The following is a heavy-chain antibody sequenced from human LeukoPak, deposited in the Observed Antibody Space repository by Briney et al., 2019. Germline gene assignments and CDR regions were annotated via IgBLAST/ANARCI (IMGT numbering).Heavy chain of an antibody. Sequence: GGSLRLSCAASGFTFSSYWMSWVRQAPGKGLEWVANIKQDGSEKYYVDSVKGRFTISRDNAKNSLYLQMNSLRAEDTAVYYCARDPLRWLGLRIRWGQGTLVTVSS. D-gene: IGHD3-22*01. CDR3: ARDPLRWLGLRIR. V-gene: IGHV3-7*01. CDR1: GFTFSSYW. CDR2: IKQDGSEK. J-gene: IGHJ4*02.